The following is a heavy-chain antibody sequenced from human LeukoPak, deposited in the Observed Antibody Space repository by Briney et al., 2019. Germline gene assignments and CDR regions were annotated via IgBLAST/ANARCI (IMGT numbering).Heavy chain of an antibody. CDR1: GFTFSGHW. Sequence: GGSLRLSCTASGFTFSGHWIHWVRQAPGMGLVWVSRINEDGTDSMYAGSVKGRFTISRDNAKNTVYLQMNSLRAEDTAVYYCVRDETLWTLDWWGQGTLVRVSS. J-gene: IGHJ4*02. CDR3: VRDETLWTLDW. V-gene: IGHV3-74*03. D-gene: IGHD1-1*01. CDR2: INEDGTDS.